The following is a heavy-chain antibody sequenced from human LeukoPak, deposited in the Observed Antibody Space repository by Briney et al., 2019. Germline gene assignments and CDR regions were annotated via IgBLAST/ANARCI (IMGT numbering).Heavy chain of an antibody. D-gene: IGHD3-10*01. CDR3: ARDYYSPGRFDP. V-gene: IGHV4-59*01. CDR1: GVSISNYY. CDR2: IYYSGST. J-gene: IGHJ5*02. Sequence: SETLSLTCTVSGVSISNYYWSWLRQPPGKGLEWIGYIYYSGSTKYNPSLKSRLTISSDTSKNQFSLKLSSVTAADTAVYYCARDYYSPGRFDPWGQGTLVTVSS.